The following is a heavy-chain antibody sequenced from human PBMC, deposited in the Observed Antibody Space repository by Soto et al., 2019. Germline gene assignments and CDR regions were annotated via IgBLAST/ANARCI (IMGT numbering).Heavy chain of an antibody. CDR3: AQRGTSRWLES. CDR1: GFTFSSYA. V-gene: IGHV3-23*01. J-gene: IGHJ4*02. Sequence: EVQLLESGGGLVQPGGSLRLSCAASGFTFSSYAMGWVRQAPGKGLEWVSAISDSGGSTYYADSVKGRFTISRANSKSTLYVQMNSLRAEGTAVYYCAQRGTSRWLESWGQGTLVTVSS. CDR2: ISDSGGST.